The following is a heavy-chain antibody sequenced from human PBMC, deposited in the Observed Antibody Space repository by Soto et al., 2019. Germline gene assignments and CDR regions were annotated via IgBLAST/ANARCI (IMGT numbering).Heavy chain of an antibody. Sequence: PGGSLRLSCAASGFTFSSYSMNWVRQAPGKGLEWVSSISSSSSYIYYADSVKGRFTISRDNAKNSLYLQMNSLRAEDTAVYYCARDAGTTLGRLRGNAFDIWGQGTMVTVSS. D-gene: IGHD1-1*01. CDR1: GFTFSSYS. V-gene: IGHV3-21*01. CDR3: ARDAGTTLGRLRGNAFDI. CDR2: ISSSSSYI. J-gene: IGHJ3*02.